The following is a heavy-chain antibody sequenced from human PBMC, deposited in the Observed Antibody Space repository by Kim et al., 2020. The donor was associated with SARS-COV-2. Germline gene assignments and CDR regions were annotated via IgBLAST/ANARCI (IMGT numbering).Heavy chain of an antibody. D-gene: IGHD2-15*01. CDR2: IYYSGST. CDR3: ARARGIRYLVVTAIGAFDI. V-gene: IGHV4-31*03. J-gene: IGHJ3*02. Sequence: SETLSLTCTVSGGSISSGGYYWSWIRQHPGKGLEWIGYIYYSGSTYYNPSLKSRVTISVDTSKNQFSLKLSSVTAADTAMYYCARARGIRYLVVTAIGAFDIWGQGTMVTVSS. CDR1: GGSISSGGYY.